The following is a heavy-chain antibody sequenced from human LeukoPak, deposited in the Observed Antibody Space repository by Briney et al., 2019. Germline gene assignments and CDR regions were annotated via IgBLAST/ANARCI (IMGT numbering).Heavy chain of an antibody. CDR3: ARDRDFWSGYAVLGYYYGMDV. J-gene: IGHJ6*02. CDR2: INPSGGST. V-gene: IGHV1-46*01. D-gene: IGHD3-3*01. CDR1: GYTFTSYY. Sequence: ASVKVSCKASGYTFTSYYMHWVRQAPGQGLEWMGIINPSGGSTSYAQKFQGRVTMTRDTSTSTVYMELSSLRSEDTAVYYCARDRDFWSGYAVLGYYYGMDVWGQGTTVTVS.